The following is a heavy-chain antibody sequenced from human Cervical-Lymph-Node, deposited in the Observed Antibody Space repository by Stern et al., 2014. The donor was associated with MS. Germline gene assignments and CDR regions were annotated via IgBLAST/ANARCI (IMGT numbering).Heavy chain of an antibody. CDR2: ISGYNGDT. J-gene: IGHJ5*02. Sequence: QVQLVQSGAEVKKPGASVKVSCKASGYTFSTFGISWVRQAPGQGLEWMGWISGYNGDTNYVEKFQGRVTMTTNTSTSTAYMELRSLGSDDTAVYYCARDPHIAVAGTGGGFDTWGQGTLVTVSS. CDR3: ARDPHIAVAGTGGGFDT. CDR1: GYTFSTFG. V-gene: IGHV1-18*01. D-gene: IGHD6-19*01.